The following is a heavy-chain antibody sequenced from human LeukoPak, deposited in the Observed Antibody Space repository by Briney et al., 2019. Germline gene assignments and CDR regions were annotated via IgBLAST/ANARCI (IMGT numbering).Heavy chain of an antibody. CDR3: AKDISTIGSGLLSAFDI. CDR1: GFTFGDYA. CDR2: ISWNSGTI. V-gene: IGHV3-9*01. J-gene: IGHJ3*02. D-gene: IGHD3-10*01. Sequence: PGGSLRLSCAASGFTFGDYAMHWVRQAPGKGLEWVSRISWNSGTIGYADSVKGRFTISRDNAKNSLYLQMNSLRPEDTALYYCAKDISTIGSGLLSAFDIWGQGTMVTVSS.